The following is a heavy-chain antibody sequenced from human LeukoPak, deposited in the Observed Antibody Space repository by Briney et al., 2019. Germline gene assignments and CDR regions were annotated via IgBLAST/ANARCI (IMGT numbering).Heavy chain of an antibody. Sequence: ASVKVSCKASGYTFTGYYMHWVRQAPGQGLEWMGRINPNSGGTNYAQKFQGRVTMNRNTSISTAYMELRRLRSDDTAVYYCARAKRAYCSSTSCPRFVDYWGQGTLVTVSS. CDR2: INPNSGGT. CDR1: GYTFTGYY. J-gene: IGHJ4*02. CDR3: ARAKRAYCSSTSCPRFVDY. V-gene: IGHV1-2*06. D-gene: IGHD2-2*01.